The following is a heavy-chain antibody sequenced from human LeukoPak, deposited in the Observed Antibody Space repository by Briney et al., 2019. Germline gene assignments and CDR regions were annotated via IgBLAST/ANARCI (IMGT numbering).Heavy chain of an antibody. V-gene: IGHV3-7*03. CDR2: IKQDGSEK. J-gene: IGHJ4*02. CDR3: ARAAYSSGWYGFFDY. Sequence: PGGSLRLSCAASGFTFSSYWMSWVRQAPGKGLEWVANIKQDGSEKYNVDSVKGRFTISRDNAKNSLYLQMNSLRAEDTAVYYCARAAYSSGWYGFFDYWGQGTLVTVSS. D-gene: IGHD6-19*01. CDR1: GFTFSSYW.